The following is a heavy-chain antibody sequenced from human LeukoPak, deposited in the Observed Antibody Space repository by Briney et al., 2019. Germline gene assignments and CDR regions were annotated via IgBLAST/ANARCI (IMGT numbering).Heavy chain of an antibody. CDR1: GDSISSGSYY. CDR3: ARDKTLAYCGGDCYPET. V-gene: IGHV4-61*02. Sequence: SQTLSLTCTVSGDSISSGSYYWSWIRQPAGKGLEWIGRIYTSGSTDYNPSHKSRVTISVDTSKNQFSLTLSSVTAADTAVYYCARDKTLAYCGGDCYPETWGQGALVTVSS. CDR2: IYTSGST. J-gene: IGHJ5*02. D-gene: IGHD2-21*01.